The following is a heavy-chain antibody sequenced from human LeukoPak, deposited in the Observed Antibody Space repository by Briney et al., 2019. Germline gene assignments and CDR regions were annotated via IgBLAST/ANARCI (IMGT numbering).Heavy chain of an antibody. V-gene: IGHV4-4*07. Sequence: SETLSLTCTVSGGSISSYYWSWIRQPAGKGLEWIGRIYTSGSTNYNPSLKSRVTISVDKSKNQFSLKLSSVTAADTAVYYCARVRGRIAVAARPRYFDYWGQGTLVTVSS. CDR3: ARVRGRIAVAARPRYFDY. CDR1: GGSISSYY. D-gene: IGHD6-19*01. CDR2: IYTSGST. J-gene: IGHJ4*02.